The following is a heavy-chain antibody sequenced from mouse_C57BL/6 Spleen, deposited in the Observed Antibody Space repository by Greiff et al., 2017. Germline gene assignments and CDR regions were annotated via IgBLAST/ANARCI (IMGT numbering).Heavy chain of an antibody. CDR2: ISDGGSYT. CDR3: ARDRSGPYAMDY. CDR1: GFTFSSYA. D-gene: IGHD3-1*01. Sequence: DVKLVESGGGLVKPGGSLKLSCAASGFTFSSYAMSWVRQTPEKRLEWVATISDGGSYTYYPDNVKGRFTISRDNAKNNLYLQMSHLKSEDTAMYYCARDRSGPYAMDYWGQGTSVTVSS. J-gene: IGHJ4*01. V-gene: IGHV5-4*01.